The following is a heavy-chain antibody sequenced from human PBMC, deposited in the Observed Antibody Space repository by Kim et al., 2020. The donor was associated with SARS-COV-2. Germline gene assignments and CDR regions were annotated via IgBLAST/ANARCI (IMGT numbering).Heavy chain of an antibody. V-gene: IGHV4-39*02. CDR3: AREFLEWLLIRMDYYYYGMDV. Sequence: SETLSLTCTVSGGSISSSSYSWGWIRQPPGKGLEWIGSIYYSGSTYYNPSLKSRVTISEDTSKNQFSLKLSSVTAADTAVYYCAREFLEWLLIRMDYYYYGMDVGGQGTTVTVSS. D-gene: IGHD3-3*01. J-gene: IGHJ6*02. CDR1: GGSISSSSYS. CDR2: IYYSGST.